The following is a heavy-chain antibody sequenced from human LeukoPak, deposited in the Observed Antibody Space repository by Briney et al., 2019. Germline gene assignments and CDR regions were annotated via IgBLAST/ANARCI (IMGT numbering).Heavy chain of an antibody. V-gene: IGHV1-2*04. Sequence: ASVKVSCKASGYTFTSYGISWVRQAPGQGLEWMGWINPNSGGTNYAQKFQGWVTMTRDTSISTAYMELSRLRSDDTAVYYCARGFRGNYDILTGYYSDAFDIWGQGTMVTVSS. D-gene: IGHD3-9*01. CDR1: GYTFTSYG. J-gene: IGHJ3*02. CDR3: ARGFRGNYDILTGYYSDAFDI. CDR2: INPNSGGT.